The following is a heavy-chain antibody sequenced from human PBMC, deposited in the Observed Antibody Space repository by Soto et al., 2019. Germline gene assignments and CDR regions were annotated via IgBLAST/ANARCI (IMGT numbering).Heavy chain of an antibody. CDR3: ARDSAHLNFDK. CDR1: GFTLNFYT. J-gene: IGHJ4*02. CDR2: ISGSSDRI. V-gene: IGHV3-48*01. Sequence: EVQLVESGGASVHPGGSLRLSCAASGFTLNFYTMHWFRQAPGKGLEWVSYISGSSDRIYYADSVKGRFTISRDNAKKSLYLQMNSLRGEDTAVYFCARDSAHLNFDKWGQGTLVTVSS.